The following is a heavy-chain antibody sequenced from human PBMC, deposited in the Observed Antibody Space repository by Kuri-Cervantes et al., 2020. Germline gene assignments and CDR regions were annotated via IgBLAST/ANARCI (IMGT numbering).Heavy chain of an antibody. D-gene: IGHD5-18*01. V-gene: IGHV1-69*05. CDR1: GGTFSSYA. CDR2: IIPIFGTP. Sequence: SVKVSCKASGGTFSSYAISWVRQAPGQGLEWMGGIIPIFGTPNYAQKFQGRVTITTDESTSSAYMELRGLRFDDTAVYYCARGPTSGYSYALVWGQGTLVTVSS. J-gene: IGHJ4*02. CDR3: ARGPTSGYSYALV.